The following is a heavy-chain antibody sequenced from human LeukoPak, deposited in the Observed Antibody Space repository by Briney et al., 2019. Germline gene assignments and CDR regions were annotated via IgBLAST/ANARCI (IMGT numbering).Heavy chain of an antibody. J-gene: IGHJ5*02. V-gene: IGHV1-2*02. CDR1: GYTFTGYY. CDR3: AREADIARTREFDP. CDR2: INPNSGGT. Sequence: GASVKVSCKASGYTFTGYYMHWVRQAPGQGLEWMGWINPNSGGTNYAQKFQGRVTMTRDTSIGTAYMELGRLRSDDTAVYYCAREADIARTREFDPWGQGTLVTVSS. D-gene: IGHD5-12*01.